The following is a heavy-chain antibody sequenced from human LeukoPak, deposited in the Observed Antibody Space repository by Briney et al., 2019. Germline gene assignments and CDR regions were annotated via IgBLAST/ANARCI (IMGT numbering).Heavy chain of an antibody. CDR2: IYYSGST. D-gene: IGHD6-13*01. V-gene: IGHV4-39*01. CDR3: AGLSRQQQLVAYYFDY. J-gene: IGHJ4*02. CDR1: GGSISSSSYY. Sequence: SETLSLTCTVSGGSISSSSYYWGWIRQPPGKGLEWIGSIYYSGSTYYNPSLKSRVTISVDTSKNQFSLKLSSATAADTAVYYCAGLSRQQQLVAYYFDYWGQGTLVTVSS.